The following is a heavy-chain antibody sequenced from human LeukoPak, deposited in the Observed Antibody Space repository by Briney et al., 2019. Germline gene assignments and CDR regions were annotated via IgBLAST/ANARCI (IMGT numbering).Heavy chain of an antibody. CDR2: IYYSGSA. J-gene: IGHJ5*02. D-gene: IGHD6-19*01. Sequence: SETLSLTCTVSGGSISSYYWSWIRQPPGKGLEWIGYIYYSGSANYNPSLKSRVTISVDTSKNQFSLKLSSVTAADTAVYYCARHRYSSGWPRSHWIDPWGQGTLVTVSS. CDR3: ARHRYSSGWPRSHWIDP. V-gene: IGHV4-59*08. CDR1: GGSISSYY.